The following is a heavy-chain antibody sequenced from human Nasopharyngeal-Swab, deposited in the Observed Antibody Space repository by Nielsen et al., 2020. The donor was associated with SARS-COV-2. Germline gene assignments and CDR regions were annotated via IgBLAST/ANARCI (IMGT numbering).Heavy chain of an antibody. J-gene: IGHJ6*02. D-gene: IGHD2-2*01. CDR3: ARCRDIVVVPAARPYYYGMDV. Sequence: WIRQPPGKGLEWVSSISSSSSYIYYADSVKGRFTISRDNAKNSLYLQMNSLRAEDTAVYYCARCRDIVVVPAARPYYYGMDVWGQGTTVTVSS. CDR2: ISSSSSYI. V-gene: IGHV3-21*01.